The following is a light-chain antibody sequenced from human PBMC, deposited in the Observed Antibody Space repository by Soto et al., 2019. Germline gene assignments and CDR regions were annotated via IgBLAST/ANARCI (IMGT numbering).Light chain of an antibody. V-gene: IGLV2-14*01. CDR1: SSDIGGYDY. CDR2: DVN. Sequence: QSALTQPASVSGSPGQSITLSCTGTSSDIGGYDYVSWYQRHPGKAPKLIIYDVNNRPSGVSNRFSGSKSGNTASLTISGLPAGEEADYYCTSYAGGRSHVVFGGGTKVNVL. J-gene: IGLJ2*01. CDR3: TSYAGGRSHVV.